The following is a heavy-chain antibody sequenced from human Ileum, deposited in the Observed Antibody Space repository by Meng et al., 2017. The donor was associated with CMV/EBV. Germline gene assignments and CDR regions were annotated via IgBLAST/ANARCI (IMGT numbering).Heavy chain of an antibody. CDR1: GDSITSFY. V-gene: IGHV4-4*07. CDR2: IYPGGSP. Sequence: QVQLQVSGHWPVKPSDTLSLTCTVSGDSITSFYWGSIWKPLGKALEWIGRIYPGGSPNYNPSLKSRVNLSVDQSKLQFSTGLTSVTAADTGVYYCARGPGGFGAFNFDYWGQGTLVTVSS. D-gene: IGHD3-16*01. CDR3: ARGPGGFGAFNFDY. J-gene: IGHJ4*02.